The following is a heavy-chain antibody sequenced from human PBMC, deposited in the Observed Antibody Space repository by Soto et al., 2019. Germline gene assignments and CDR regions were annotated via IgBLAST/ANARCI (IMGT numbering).Heavy chain of an antibody. D-gene: IGHD1-26*01. Sequence: PSQTLSLTCDISGDSVSSSSVTWNWIRQSPSRGLEWLGRTCYRSKWYNDYAESVKSRITINPDTSKNQFSLHLNSVTPEDTAVYYCVRLIGNSWLDFWGQGTLVTVSS. CDR3: VRLIGNSWLDF. CDR2: TCYRSKWYN. J-gene: IGHJ5*01. V-gene: IGHV6-1*01. CDR1: GDSVSSSSVT.